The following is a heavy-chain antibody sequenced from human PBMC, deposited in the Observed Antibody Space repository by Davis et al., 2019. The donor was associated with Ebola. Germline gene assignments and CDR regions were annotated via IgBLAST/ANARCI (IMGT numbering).Heavy chain of an antibody. V-gene: IGHV1-46*03. CDR1: GYTFTNYY. CDR3: TTPGGQDSGYDVFDI. D-gene: IGHD5-12*01. CDR2: INPNDGRT. J-gene: IGHJ3*02. Sequence: ASVKVSCKASGYTFTNYYMHWVRQAPGQGLEWMGMINPNDGRTIYAQKFQGIVTVTRDTSTTTVYMDLSSLRSEDTALYYCTTPGGQDSGYDVFDIWGEGTMVTVSS.